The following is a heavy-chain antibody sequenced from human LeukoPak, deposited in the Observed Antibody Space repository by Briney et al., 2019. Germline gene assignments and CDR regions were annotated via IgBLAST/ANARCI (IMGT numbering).Heavy chain of an antibody. CDR3: AKDPAVDNFDY. V-gene: IGHV3-23*01. J-gene: IGHJ4*02. CDR1: GFTFSNYA. D-gene: IGHD5-12*01. Sequence: GGSLRLSCAASGFTFSNYAISWVRQAPGKGLEWVSAISGSGGSTYYADSVKGRFTISRDNSKNTLYLQMNSLRAEDTAVYYCAKDPAVDNFDYWGQGTLVTVSS. CDR2: ISGSGGST.